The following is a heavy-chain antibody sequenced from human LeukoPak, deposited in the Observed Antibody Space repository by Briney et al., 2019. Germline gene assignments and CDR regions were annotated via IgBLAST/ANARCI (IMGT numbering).Heavy chain of an antibody. CDR3: TTGGRKRCSGISCYPGDY. CDR2: IDGDGSTTT. D-gene: IGHD2-15*01. J-gene: IGHJ4*02. Sequence: GGSLRLSCAASGFTFSSSWMHWVREAPGEGLMWVSRIDGDGSTTTDYADSVKGRFTISRDSAKNTVYLQMNSLRAEDTAVYYCTTGGRKRCSGISCYPGDYWGQGTLVTVSS. CDR1: GFTFSSSW. V-gene: IGHV3-74*01.